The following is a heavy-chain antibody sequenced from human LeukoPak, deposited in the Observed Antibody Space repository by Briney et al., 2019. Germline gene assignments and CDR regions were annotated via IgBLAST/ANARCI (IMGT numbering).Heavy chain of an antibody. CDR3: ARDRRVSYYDILTGDYYYGMDV. J-gene: IGHJ6*02. CDR1: GYTFTSYG. CDR2: ISAYNGNT. Sequence: ASVKVSCKASGYTFTSYGISWVRQAPGQGLEWMGWISAYNGNTNYAQKLQGRVTMTTGTSTSTAYMELRSLRSDDTAVYYCARDRRVSYYDILTGDYYYGMDVWGQGTTVTVSS. V-gene: IGHV1-18*01. D-gene: IGHD3-9*01.